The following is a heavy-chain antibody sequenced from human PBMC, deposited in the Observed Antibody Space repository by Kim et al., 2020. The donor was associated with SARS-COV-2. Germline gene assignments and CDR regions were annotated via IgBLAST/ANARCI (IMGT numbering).Heavy chain of an antibody. CDR2: GST. D-gene: IGHD3-3*02. Sequence: GSTFYAGSGKGRFTISRDNSETSLYMRMNSLTIEDSALYYCAKEKSRIWDYWGQGTLVTVSS. CDR3: AKEKSRIWDY. V-gene: IGHV3-43*01. J-gene: IGHJ4*02.